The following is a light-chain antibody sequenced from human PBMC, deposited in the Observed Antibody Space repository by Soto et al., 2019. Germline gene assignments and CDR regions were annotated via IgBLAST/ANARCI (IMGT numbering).Light chain of an antibody. CDR3: QQYGSSPWT. V-gene: IGKV3-20*01. CDR1: QSVSSSY. CDR2: AAS. Sequence: ELVWTQSPVTLSLSPAERATLSCRTSQSVSSSYLVWHQQKPGQAPRLLIYAASRRATGIPARFNGSGSGTDFTLTISRLEPEDFAVYYCQQYGSSPWTFGQGTKVDIK. J-gene: IGKJ1*01.